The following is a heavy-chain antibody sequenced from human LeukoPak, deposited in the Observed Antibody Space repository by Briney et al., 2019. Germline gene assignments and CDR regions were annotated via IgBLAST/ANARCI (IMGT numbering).Heavy chain of an antibody. CDR3: ARSGSSGYYPQYYFDY. Sequence: SETPSLTCTVSGGSISSSSYYWGWIRQPPGKGLEWIGSIYYSGSTYYNPSLKSRVTISVDTSKNQFSLKLSSVTAADTAVYYCARSGSSGYYPQYYFDYWGQGTLVTVSS. D-gene: IGHD3-22*01. J-gene: IGHJ4*02. CDR2: IYYSGST. CDR1: GGSISSSSYY. V-gene: IGHV4-39*01.